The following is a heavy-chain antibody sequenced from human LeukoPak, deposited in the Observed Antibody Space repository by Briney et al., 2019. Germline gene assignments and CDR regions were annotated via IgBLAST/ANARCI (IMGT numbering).Heavy chain of an antibody. CDR3: ARDWAHYDSSGYIAHGMDV. CDR2: IYYSGST. J-gene: IGHJ6*02. Sequence: SETLSLTCTVSGGSISSYYWSWIRQPAGKGLEWIGYIYYSGSTNYNPSLKSRVTISVDTSKNQFSLKLSSVTAADTAVYYCARDWAHYDSSGYIAHGMDVWGQGTTVTVSS. CDR1: GGSISSYY. D-gene: IGHD3-22*01. V-gene: IGHV4-59*01.